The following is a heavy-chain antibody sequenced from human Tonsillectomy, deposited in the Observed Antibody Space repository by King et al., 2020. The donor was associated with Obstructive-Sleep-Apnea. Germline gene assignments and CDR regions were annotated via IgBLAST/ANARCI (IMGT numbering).Heavy chain of an antibody. CDR1: GFTFSSRT. J-gene: IGHJ2*01. CDR2: ISRSVTTV. Sequence: VQLVESGGGLVQPGGSLRLSCAASGFTFSSRTMNWVRQTPGKALEWISYISRSVTTVYYADSVSGRFTISRDNANNSLYLQMESLAVEDTAIYYCATKEGWYFDLWGRGTLVTVSS. CDR3: ATKEGWYFDL. V-gene: IGHV3-48*01.